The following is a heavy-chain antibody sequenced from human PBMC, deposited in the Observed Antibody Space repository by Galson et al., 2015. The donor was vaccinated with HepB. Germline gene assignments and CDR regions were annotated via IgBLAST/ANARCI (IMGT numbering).Heavy chain of an antibody. D-gene: IGHD3-16*01. Sequence: SLRLSCAASGFTFSSYAMSWIRQAPGKGLEWVSGIRGSASSTYYADSVKGRFTISRDNSKNTLYLQMSSLRAEDTAVYYCAKVWGLKFGGVINAFDIWGQGTMVTVSS. V-gene: IGHV3-23*01. CDR1: GFTFSSYA. CDR2: IRGSASST. CDR3: AKVWGLKFGGVINAFDI. J-gene: IGHJ3*02.